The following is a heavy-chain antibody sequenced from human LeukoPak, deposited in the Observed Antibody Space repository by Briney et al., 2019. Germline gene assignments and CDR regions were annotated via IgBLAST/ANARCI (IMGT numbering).Heavy chain of an antibody. Sequence: SETLSLTCTVSGGSISSSSYYWGWIRQPPGKGLEWIGSIYYSGSTYYNPSLKSRVTISVDTSKNQFSLKLSSVTAADTAVYYRARLTLPRAFDIWGQGTMVTVSS. V-gene: IGHV4-39*01. D-gene: IGHD2-21*02. CDR2: IYYSGST. CDR3: ARLTLPRAFDI. J-gene: IGHJ3*02. CDR1: GGSISSSSYY.